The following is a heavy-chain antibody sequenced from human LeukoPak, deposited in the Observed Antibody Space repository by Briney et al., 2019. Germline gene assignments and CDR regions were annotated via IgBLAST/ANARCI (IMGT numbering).Heavy chain of an antibody. J-gene: IGHJ4*02. CDR1: GFAISSSW. D-gene: IGHD6-13*01. CDR2: IYGDVSNT. Sequence: GGSLRLSCAASGFAISSSWMHWVRQAPGKGLVWVSRIYGDVSNTSYADSVKGRFTMSRDNAKNTLYLQMNSLRAEDTAVYYCTRAAAAAAFDYWGQGTLVTVSS. V-gene: IGHV3-74*01. CDR3: TRAAAAAAFDY.